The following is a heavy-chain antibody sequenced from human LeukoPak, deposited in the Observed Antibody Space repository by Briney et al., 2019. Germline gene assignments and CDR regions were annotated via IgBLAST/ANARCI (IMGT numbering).Heavy chain of an antibody. V-gene: IGHV3-30*03. CDR2: ISYDGSNK. CDR3: ASENTAMDDAFDI. Sequence: GGSLRLSCVASGFTFDDYGMSWVRQGPGKGLEWVAVISYDGSNKYYADSVKGRFTISRDNSKNTLYLQMNSLRAEDTAVYYCASENTAMDDAFDIWGQGTMVTVSS. CDR1: GFTFDDYG. J-gene: IGHJ3*02. D-gene: IGHD5-18*01.